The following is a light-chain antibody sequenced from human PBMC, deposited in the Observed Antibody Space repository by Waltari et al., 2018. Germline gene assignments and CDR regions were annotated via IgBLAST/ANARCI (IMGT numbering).Light chain of an antibody. CDR1: SPKIGAGSH. CDR2: GNS. V-gene: IGLV1-40*01. J-gene: IGLJ2*01. CDR3: QSYDSSLSGSV. Sequence: QSVLPQPPSVSGAPGQRVTITCNGNSPKIGAGSHGPWYQQLPGTAPKLRIYGNSNRPSGVPDRFSGSKSGTSASLAITGLQAEDEADYYCQSYDSSLSGSVFGGGTKLTVL.